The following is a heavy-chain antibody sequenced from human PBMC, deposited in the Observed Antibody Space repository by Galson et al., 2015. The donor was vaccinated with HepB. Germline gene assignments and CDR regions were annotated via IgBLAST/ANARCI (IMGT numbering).Heavy chain of an antibody. Sequence: SLRLSCAASGFTFSSYAMSWVRQAPGKGLEWVSVISGSGDNTYYADSVKGRFTISRDNSKNTLYLQVNSLRAEDTAVYYCAKTQTDVLMVYGHHAFDIWGQGTMVTVSS. CDR2: ISGSGDNT. CDR3: AKTQTDVLMVYGHHAFDI. J-gene: IGHJ3*02. D-gene: IGHD2-8*01. CDR1: GFTFSSYA. V-gene: IGHV3-23*01.